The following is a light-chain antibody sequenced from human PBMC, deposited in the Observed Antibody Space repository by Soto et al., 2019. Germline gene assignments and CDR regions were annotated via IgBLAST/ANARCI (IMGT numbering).Light chain of an antibody. CDR2: AAS. CDR1: QTISSW. CDR3: QQYKSYLRT. Sequence: DIQMTQFPSTLSASVGDRVTLTCRASQTISSWLAWYQQKPGKAPKLLIYAASTLESGVSSRFSGRGSGTEFTLTINSLQPEDFATYYCQQYKSYLRTFGQGTKVDIK. J-gene: IGKJ1*01. V-gene: IGKV1-5*01.